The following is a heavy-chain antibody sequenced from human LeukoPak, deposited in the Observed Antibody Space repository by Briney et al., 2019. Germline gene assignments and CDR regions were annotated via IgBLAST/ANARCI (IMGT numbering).Heavy chain of an antibody. V-gene: IGHV3-23*01. CDR3: AKEDGWQWLAGWHYYYYMDV. CDR1: DFSFITYA. Sequence: GGSLRLSCAASDFSFITYAMSWVRQAPGKGLEWVSTISGGGDATYYADSVKGRFTISRDNSKNTLYLQMNSLRAEDTAVYYCAKEDGWQWLAGWHYYYYMDVWGKGTTVTVSS. CDR2: ISGGGDAT. J-gene: IGHJ6*03. D-gene: IGHD6-19*01.